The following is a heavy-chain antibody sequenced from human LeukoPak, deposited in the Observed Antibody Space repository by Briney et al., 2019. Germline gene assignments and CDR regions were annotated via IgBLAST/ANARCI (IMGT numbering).Heavy chain of an antibody. V-gene: IGHV4-31*03. CDR3: ARGGVVVTADDAFDI. J-gene: IGHJ3*02. CDR2: IYYSGST. D-gene: IGHD2-21*02. Sequence: SETLSLTCTVSGGSISSGGYYWSWIRQHPGTGLEWIGYIYYSGSTYYNPSLKSRVTISVDTSKNQFSLKLSSVTAADTAVYYCARGGVVVTADDAFDIWGQGTMVTVSS. CDR1: GGSISSGGYY.